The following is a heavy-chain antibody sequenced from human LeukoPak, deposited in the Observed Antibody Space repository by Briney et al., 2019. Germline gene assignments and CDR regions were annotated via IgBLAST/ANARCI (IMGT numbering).Heavy chain of an antibody. CDR3: VRDQKYYSDSLYYYNFYGVDV. D-gene: IGHD3-10*01. V-gene: IGHV3-21*05. CDR1: GFIFSNYA. CDR2: ISNSGNDI. J-gene: IGHJ6*02. Sequence: GGSLRLFCAASGFIFSNYAMNWVRQAPGPGLELVSYISNSGNDIYYADSVEGRFTISRDSAKNSLFLQMNSLRAEDTAVYYCVRDQKYYSDSLYYYNFYGVDVWGQGTTVTVSS.